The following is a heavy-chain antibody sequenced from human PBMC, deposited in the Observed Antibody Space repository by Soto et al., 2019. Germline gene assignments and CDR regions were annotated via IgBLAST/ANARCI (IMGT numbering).Heavy chain of an antibody. CDR3: ATGARYCSGGSCYPDD. J-gene: IGHJ4*02. CDR1: GGTFGSNV. Sequence: QVQLLQSGAEVKKTWSSVKVSCKASGGTFGSNVISWVRQAPGQGLEWMGEIMPIFGAANKPQKFQGRLMITADTSTTTVYMELSSLGSEDTAVYFCATGARYCSGGSCYPDDWGQGTLVTVSA. V-gene: IGHV1-69*06. D-gene: IGHD2-15*01. CDR2: IMPIFGAA.